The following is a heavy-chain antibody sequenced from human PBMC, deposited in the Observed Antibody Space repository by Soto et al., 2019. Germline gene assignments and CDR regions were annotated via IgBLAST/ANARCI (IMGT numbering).Heavy chain of an antibody. J-gene: IGHJ5*02. Sequence: SETLSLTCAVYGGSFSGYYWSWIRQPPGKGLEWIGEINHSGSTNYNPSLKSRVTISVDTSKNQFSLKLSSVTAADTAVYYCAGPRNTWFDPWGQETLVTVSS. CDR3: AGPRNTWFDP. CDR1: GGSFSGYY. CDR2: INHSGST. V-gene: IGHV4-34*01.